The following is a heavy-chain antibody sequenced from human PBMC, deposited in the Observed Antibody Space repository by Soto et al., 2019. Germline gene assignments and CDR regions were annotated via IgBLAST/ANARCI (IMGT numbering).Heavy chain of an antibody. CDR2: SSGYNGNT. J-gene: IGHJ6*02. CDR3: ARDREYYYDSSGNYYYHYGMDV. D-gene: IGHD3-22*01. V-gene: IGHV1-18*04. Sequence: QVQLVESGAEVKKPGASVKVSCKASGYTFTNYGISWVRQAPGQGLEWMGWSSGYNGNTKYAQKFQGRVTMTTDTPTNTAYMDLGRLRSDDTAVYYCARDREYYYDSSGNYYYHYGMDVWGQGTTVTVS. CDR1: GYTFTNYG.